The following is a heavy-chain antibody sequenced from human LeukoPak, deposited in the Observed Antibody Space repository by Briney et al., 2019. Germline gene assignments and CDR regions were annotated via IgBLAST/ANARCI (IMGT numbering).Heavy chain of an antibody. J-gene: IGHJ4*02. D-gene: IGHD6-19*01. CDR1: GDTLPELS. CDR3: ATDGSSAWYEDY. Sequence: ASVKVSCKVSGDTLPELSIHWVRQAPGKGLEWMGVFDALDDETIHAQKFQGRVTMIVDTSTNTAHMEPSSLRSEDTAVYYCATDGSSAWYEDYWGQGTLVIVSS. CDR2: FDALDDET. V-gene: IGHV1-24*01.